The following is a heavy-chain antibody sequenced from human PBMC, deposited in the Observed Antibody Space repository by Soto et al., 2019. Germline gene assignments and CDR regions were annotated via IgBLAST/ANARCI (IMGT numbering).Heavy chain of an antibody. Sequence: QVQLVQSGTEVKKPGASVKVSCKASSYTFTSYGISWVRQAPGQGLEWMGWVSAYDGDTNYAQKLRGRITMTTDTSTSTAYMELRSLRSDDTALYYCAGDWDYGDKDDVFDMWGQGTMVIVTS. CDR1: SYTFTSYG. CDR3: AGDWDYGDKDDVFDM. D-gene: IGHD4-17*01. V-gene: IGHV1-18*01. CDR2: VSAYDGDT. J-gene: IGHJ3*02.